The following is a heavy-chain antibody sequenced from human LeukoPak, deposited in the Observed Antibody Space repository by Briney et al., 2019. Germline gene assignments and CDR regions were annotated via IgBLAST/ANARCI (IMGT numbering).Heavy chain of an antibody. CDR2: IKHDGSEK. J-gene: IGHJ3*02. CDR3: ARDANYCSSPICYDVFDI. Sequence: GGSLRLSCAASGFPFDRYWMSWVRLAPGKGLEWVANIKHDGSEKTFVDSVKGRFTISRDNARNSLYLQMDSLRAEDTAVYYCARDANYCSSPICYDVFDIWGQGTMVTVSA. CDR1: GFPFDRYW. V-gene: IGHV3-7*01. D-gene: IGHD2-2*01.